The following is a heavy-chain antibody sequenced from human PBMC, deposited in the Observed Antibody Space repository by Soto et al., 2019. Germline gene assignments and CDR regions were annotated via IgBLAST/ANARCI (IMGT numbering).Heavy chain of an antibody. V-gene: IGHV1-69*12. CDR1: GGTFSTDS. CDR3: AREIDGYYGMDV. CDR2: IIPMFGTA. J-gene: IGHJ6*02. Sequence: QVQLVQSGAEVKKPGSSVKVSCKASGGTFSTDSISWVRQAPGQGLEWMGGIIPMFGTANTAQKFQGRVTMTADESTSTAYMELSSLRSEDTAVYFCAREIDGYYGMDVWGQGTTVTVAS.